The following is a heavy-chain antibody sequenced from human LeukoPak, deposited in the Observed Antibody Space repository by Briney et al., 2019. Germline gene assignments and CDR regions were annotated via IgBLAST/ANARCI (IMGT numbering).Heavy chain of an antibody. Sequence: PSETLSLTCTVSGGSISSYYWSWIRQPPGTGLEWIGHIYYNGSTNYNPSLKSRVTISVDTSKNQFSLKLSSVTAADTAIYYCARHSGASPHYFDYWGQGALVTVSS. CDR3: ARHSGASPHYFDY. D-gene: IGHD1-26*01. CDR1: GGSISSYY. J-gene: IGHJ4*02. V-gene: IGHV4-59*08. CDR2: IYYNGST.